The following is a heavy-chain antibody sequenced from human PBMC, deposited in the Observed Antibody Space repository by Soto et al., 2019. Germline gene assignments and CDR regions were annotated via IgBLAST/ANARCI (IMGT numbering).Heavy chain of an antibody. CDR1: EYSFTSYY. CDR2: IDPSGDNT. V-gene: IGHV1-46*01. J-gene: IGHJ4*02. D-gene: IGHD3-22*01. Sequence: QVQLVQSGAEVKKPGASAKVSCKASEYSFTSYYMHWVRRAPGQGLEWMGMIDPSGDNTGYPQKFQGRVTMTNDTSTSTVYMELSSLRSEDTAMYYCAATRGYSPPFDSWGQGTRVTVS. CDR3: AATRGYSPPFDS.